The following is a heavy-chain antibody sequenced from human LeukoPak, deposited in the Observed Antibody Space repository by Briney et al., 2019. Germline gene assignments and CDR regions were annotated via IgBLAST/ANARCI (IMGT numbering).Heavy chain of an antibody. CDR3: ARDLDYYDSSGYAAFDI. CDR2: IIPILGIA. Sequence: SVKVSCKASGGTFSSYTISWVRQAPGQGFEWMGRIIPILGIANYAQKFQGRVTITADKSTSTAYMELSSLRSEDTAVYYCARDLDYYDSSGYAAFDIWGQGTMVTVSS. J-gene: IGHJ3*02. CDR1: GGTFSSYT. V-gene: IGHV1-69*04. D-gene: IGHD3-22*01.